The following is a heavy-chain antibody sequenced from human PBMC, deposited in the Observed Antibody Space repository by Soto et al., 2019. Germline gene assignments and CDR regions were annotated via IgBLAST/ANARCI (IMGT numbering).Heavy chain of an antibody. CDR2: IIPIFGTA. CDR3: ARGRLRTVVVPAAWVGMDV. J-gene: IGHJ6*02. Sequence: ASVKVSCKASGGTFSSYAISWVRQAPGQGLEWMGGIIPIFGTANYAQKFQGRVTITADESTSTAYMELSSLRSEDTAGYYCARGRLRTVVVPAAWVGMDVWGQGTTVTVSS. V-gene: IGHV1-69*13. CDR1: GGTFSSYA. D-gene: IGHD2-2*01.